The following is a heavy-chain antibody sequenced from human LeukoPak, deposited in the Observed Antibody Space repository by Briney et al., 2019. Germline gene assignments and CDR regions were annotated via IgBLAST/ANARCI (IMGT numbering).Heavy chain of an antibody. CDR3: ACITMVRGVIF. D-gene: IGHD3-10*01. CDR2: ISSSGSTI. CDR1: GFTFSSYE. Sequence: GGSLRLSCAASGFTFSSYEMNWVRQAPGKGLEWVSYISSSGSTIYYADSVKGRFTISRDNAKKSLYLQMNSLRAEDTAGYYCACITMVRGVIFWGQGTLVTVSS. V-gene: IGHV3-48*03. J-gene: IGHJ4*02.